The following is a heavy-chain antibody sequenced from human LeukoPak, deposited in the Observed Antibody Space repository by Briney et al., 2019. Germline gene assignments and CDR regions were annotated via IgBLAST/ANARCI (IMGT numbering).Heavy chain of an antibody. CDR1: GGSISSSSYY. CDR2: IYTSGST. J-gene: IGHJ4*02. D-gene: IGHD6-6*01. CDR3: ARSDIAARRGGVDY. V-gene: IGHV4-61*02. Sequence: SETLSLTCTVSGGSISSSSYYWSWIRQPAGKGLEWIGRIYTSGSTNYNPSLKSRVTISVDTSKNQFSLKLSSVTAADTAVYYCARSDIAARRGGVDYWGQGTLVTVSS.